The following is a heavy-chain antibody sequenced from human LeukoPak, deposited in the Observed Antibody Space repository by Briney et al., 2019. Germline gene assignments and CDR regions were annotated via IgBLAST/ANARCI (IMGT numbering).Heavy chain of an antibody. D-gene: IGHD3-3*01. V-gene: IGHV3-15*01. Sequence: GGSLRLSCAASGFTFSNAWMSWVRQAPGKGLEWVGRIKSKTDGGTTDYAAPVKGRFTISRDDSKNTLYLQMNSLKTKDTAVYYCTTDFNYDFWSGYSPFDYWGQGTLVTVSS. CDR3: TTDFNYDFWSGYSPFDY. CDR2: IKSKTDGGTT. CDR1: GFTFSNAW. J-gene: IGHJ4*02.